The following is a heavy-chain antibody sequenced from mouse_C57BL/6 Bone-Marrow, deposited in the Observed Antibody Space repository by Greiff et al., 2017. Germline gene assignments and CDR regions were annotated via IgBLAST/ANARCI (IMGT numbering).Heavy chain of an antibody. D-gene: IGHD1-1*01. V-gene: IGHV1-61*01. Sequence: VQLQQPGAELVRPGSSVKLSCKASGYTFTSYWMDWVKQRPGQGLEWIGNIYPSDSETHYNQKFKDKATLTVDKSSSTAYMQRSSLTSEDSAVYYCASYDGTPDWYFDVWGTGTTVTVSS. CDR1: GYTFTSYW. CDR3: ASYDGTPDWYFDV. J-gene: IGHJ1*03. CDR2: IYPSDSET.